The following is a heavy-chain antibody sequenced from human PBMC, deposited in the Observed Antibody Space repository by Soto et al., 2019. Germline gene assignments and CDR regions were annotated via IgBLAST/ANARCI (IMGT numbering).Heavy chain of an antibody. J-gene: IGHJ4*02. CDR2: IGGSGGDT. CDR1: GFTFNSYA. Sequence: GGSLRLSCAASGFTFNSYAMSWVRQAPGKGLEWVSAIGGSGGDTYYADSVKGRFTISRDNSKDTLYLQMNSLRAEDTAVYYCVKVSHIVVVTAIGLFDYWGQGTLVTVSS. V-gene: IGHV3-23*01. D-gene: IGHD2-21*02. CDR3: VKVSHIVVVTAIGLFDY.